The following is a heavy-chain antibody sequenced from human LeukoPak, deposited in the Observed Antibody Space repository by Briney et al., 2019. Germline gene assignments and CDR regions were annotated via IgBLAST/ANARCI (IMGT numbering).Heavy chain of an antibody. CDR2: INSDGSST. D-gene: IGHD2-21*02. Sequence: PGGSLRLSCAASGFTFSSYWMHWVRQAPGKGLVWVSRINSDGSSTSYADSVKGRFTISRDNAKNTLYLQMNSLRAEDTAVYYCARSEAYCGGDCYSYWGQGTLVTVSS. J-gene: IGHJ4*02. V-gene: IGHV3-74*01. CDR1: GFTFSSYW. CDR3: ARSEAYCGGDCYSY.